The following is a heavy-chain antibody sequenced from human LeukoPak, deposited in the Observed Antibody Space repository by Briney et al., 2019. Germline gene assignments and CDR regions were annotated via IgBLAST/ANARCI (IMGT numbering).Heavy chain of an antibody. D-gene: IGHD2/OR15-2a*01. Sequence: SETLSLTCIVSGGSISSSSYYWGWIRQPPGKGLEWIASIYYSGSTYYNPSLKGRVTISVDTSKNQFSLNLSSVTATDTAMYYCARHEYFVNYWGQGTLVTVSP. CDR3: ARHEYFVNY. J-gene: IGHJ4*02. CDR2: IYYSGST. V-gene: IGHV4-39*01. CDR1: GGSISSSSYY.